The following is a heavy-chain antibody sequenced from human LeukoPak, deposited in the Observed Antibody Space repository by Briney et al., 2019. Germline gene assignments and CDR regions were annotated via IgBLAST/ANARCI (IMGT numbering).Heavy chain of an antibody. CDR3: ARTYTYGMVGRYFDY. J-gene: IGHJ4*02. V-gene: IGHV4-4*02. CDR2: IYHSGST. D-gene: IGHD1-26*01. Sequence: SETLSLTCAVSGGSISSSNWWSWVRQPPGKGLEWIGEIYHSGSTNYNPSLKSRVTTSVDKSKNQFSLKLSSVTAADTAVYYCARTYTYGMVGRYFDYWGQGTLVTVSS. CDR1: GGSISSSNW.